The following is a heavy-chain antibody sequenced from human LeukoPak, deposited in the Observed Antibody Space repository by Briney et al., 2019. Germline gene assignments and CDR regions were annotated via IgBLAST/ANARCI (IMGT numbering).Heavy chain of an antibody. CDR3: ARDGPGIKIFGAVDLNWFDP. Sequence: ASVKVSCKASGYTFTTYGISWARQAPGQGLEWMGWISAYNGNTNYAQKFQGRVTMTTDTSTSTASMELRSLRSDDTAVYYCARDGPGIKIFGAVDLNWFDPWGQGTLVTVSS. J-gene: IGHJ5*02. D-gene: IGHD3-3*01. CDR2: ISAYNGNT. CDR1: GYTFTTYG. V-gene: IGHV1-18*01.